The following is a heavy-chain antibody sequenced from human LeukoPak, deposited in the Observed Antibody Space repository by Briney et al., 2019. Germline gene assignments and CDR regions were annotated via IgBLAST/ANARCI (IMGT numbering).Heavy chain of an antibody. D-gene: IGHD1-20*01. J-gene: IGHJ5*02. V-gene: IGHV1-46*01. Sequence: ASVKVSCKASGYTFTSYYMHWVRQAPGQGLEWMGIINPSGGSTSCAQKFQGRVTVTRDTSTSTVYMELSSLRSEDTAVYYCARDQFSNWNDNNNWFDPWGQGTLVTVSS. CDR1: GYTFTSYY. CDR2: INPSGGST. CDR3: ARDQFSNWNDNNNWFDP.